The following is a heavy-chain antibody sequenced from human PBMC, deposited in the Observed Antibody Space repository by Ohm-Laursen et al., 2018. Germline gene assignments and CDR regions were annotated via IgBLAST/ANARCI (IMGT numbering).Heavy chain of an antibody. D-gene: IGHD6-13*01. CDR3: ARGRAAAGKEEFDY. CDR1: GYTFTSYD. CDR2: MNPNSGNT. V-gene: IGHV1-8*01. Sequence: ASVKVSCKASGYTFTSYDINWVRQATGQGLEWMGWMNPNSGNTGYAQKFQGRVTMTRNTSISTAYMELSSLRSEDTAVYYCARGRAAAGKEEFDYWGQGTLVTVS. J-gene: IGHJ4*02.